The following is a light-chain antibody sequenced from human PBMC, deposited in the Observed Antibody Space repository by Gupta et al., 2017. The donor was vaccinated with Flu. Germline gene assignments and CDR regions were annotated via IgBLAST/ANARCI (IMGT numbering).Light chain of an antibody. V-gene: IGKV3-11*01. J-gene: IGKJ5*01. CDR3: QQRSNWPPDT. CDR2: DAS. CDR1: QSVSSY. Sequence: ATLSLSPGERATLSCRASQSVSSYLAWYQQKPGQAPRLLIYDASNRATGIPARFSGSGSGTDFTLTISSLEPEDFAVYYCQQRSNWPPDTFGQGTRQEIK.